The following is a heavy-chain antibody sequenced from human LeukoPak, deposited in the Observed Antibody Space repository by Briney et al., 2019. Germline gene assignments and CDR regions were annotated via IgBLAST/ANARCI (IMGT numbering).Heavy chain of an antibody. J-gene: IGHJ4*02. CDR2: IGTVGET. V-gene: IGHV3-13*01. Sequence: GGSLRLSCAASGFTFSNYDMHWVRQTPGKGLEWVSVIGTVGETYYPGSVKGRFTISRENAKNSLYLQMNSLRAGDTAVYYCVASITLNFAYWGQGTLVTVSS. CDR1: GFTFSNYD. CDR3: VASITLNFAY. D-gene: IGHD2/OR15-2a*01.